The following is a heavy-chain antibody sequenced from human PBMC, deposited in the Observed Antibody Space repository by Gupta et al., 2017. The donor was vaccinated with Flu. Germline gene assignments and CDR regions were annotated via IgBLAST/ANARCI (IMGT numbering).Heavy chain of an antibody. J-gene: IGHJ6*02. V-gene: IGHV4-4*02. CDR1: GDSAPTVSW. Sequence: QVQLQESGPGLVKPSGTLSLTCAVFGDSAPTVSWWTWVRQRPGKGLEWIGEVFHSGTTNYNPSRKSRIAVSVDKSKNQFTLRMKVNSVTAADTAVYYCGSGRDLSPDNGVDVWGQGTTVTVSS. D-gene: IGHD1-1*01. CDR3: GSGRDLSPDNGVDV. CDR2: VFHSGTT.